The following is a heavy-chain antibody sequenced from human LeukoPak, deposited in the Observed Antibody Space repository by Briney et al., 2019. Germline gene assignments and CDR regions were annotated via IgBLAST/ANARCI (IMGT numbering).Heavy chain of an antibody. V-gene: IGHV3-30*04. Sequence: GKSLRPSCAASGFTFSNFAMHWGRQAPGKGLEWVAVISYDGSRKDYADSAKGRFTISRDNSKNALYLEMNSLTTEDTAVYYCAIHPRYPEAFDIWGQGTMVTVSS. CDR2: ISYDGSRK. D-gene: IGHD1-26*01. CDR1: GFTFSNFA. J-gene: IGHJ3*02. CDR3: AIHPRYPEAFDI.